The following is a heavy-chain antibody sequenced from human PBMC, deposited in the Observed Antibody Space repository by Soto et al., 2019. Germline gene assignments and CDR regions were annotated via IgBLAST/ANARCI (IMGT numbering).Heavy chain of an antibody. CDR3: ARAIVSFLEWPYYYCGMDV. D-gene: IGHD3-3*02. CDR1: GDSVSSNSAA. CDR2: TYYRSKWYN. V-gene: IGHV6-1*01. J-gene: IGHJ6*02. Sequence: SQTLSLTCAISGDSVSSNSAAWNWIRQSPSRGLEWLGRTYYRSKWYNDYAVSVKSRITINPDTSKNQFSLQLNSVTPEDTAVYYCARAIVSFLEWPYYYCGMDVWGQGTTVTVSS.